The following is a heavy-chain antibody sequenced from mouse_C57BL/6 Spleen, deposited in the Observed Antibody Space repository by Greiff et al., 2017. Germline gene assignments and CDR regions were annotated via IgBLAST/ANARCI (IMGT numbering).Heavy chain of an antibody. CDR1: GFTFNTYA. CDR3: VREDYGNFYWYFDV. V-gene: IGHV10-3*01. J-gene: IGHJ1*03. Sequence: EVHLVDSGGGLVQPKGSLKLSCAASGFTFNTYAMHWVRQAPGKGLEWVARIRSKSSNYATYYADSVKDRFTISRDDSQSMLYLQMNNLKTEDTAMYYCVREDYGNFYWYFDVWGTGTTVTVSS. CDR2: IRSKSSNYAT. D-gene: IGHD2-1*01.